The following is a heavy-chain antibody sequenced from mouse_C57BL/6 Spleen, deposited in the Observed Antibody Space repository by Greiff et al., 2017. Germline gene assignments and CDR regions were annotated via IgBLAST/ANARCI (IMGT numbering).Heavy chain of an antibody. V-gene: IGHV5-6*01. CDR1: GFTFSSYD. CDR3: ARHGGYFYGRRDY. D-gene: IGHD1-1*01. J-gene: IGHJ4*01. CDR2: ISSGGSYT. Sequence: EVKLVESGGDLVKPGGSLKLSCAASGFTFSSYDMSWVRQTPDKRLEWVATISSGGSYTYYPDSVKGRFTISRYNAKNTLYLQRSSLKSEDTAMYYCARHGGYFYGRRDYWGQGTSVTVSS.